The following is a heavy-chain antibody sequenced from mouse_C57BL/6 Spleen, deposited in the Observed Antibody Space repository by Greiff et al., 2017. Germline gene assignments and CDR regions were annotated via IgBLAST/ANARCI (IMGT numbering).Heavy chain of an antibody. D-gene: IGHD2-4*01. J-gene: IGHJ2*01. Sequence: QVQPPQPGAELVKPGASVKLSCKASGYTFTSYWMHWVKQRPGQGLEWIGMIHPNSGSTNYNEKFKSKATLTVDKSSSTAYMQLSSLTSEDSAVYYCAEGGYDYDGDWGQGTTLTVSS. CDR1: GYTFTSYW. CDR3: AEGGYDYDGD. V-gene: IGHV1-64*01. CDR2: IHPNSGST.